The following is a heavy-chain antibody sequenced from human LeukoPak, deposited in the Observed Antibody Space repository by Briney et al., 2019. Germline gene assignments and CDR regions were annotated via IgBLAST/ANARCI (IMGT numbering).Heavy chain of an antibody. CDR3: ARDGGSWYGWFDP. CDR1: GFTFSSYW. Sequence: GGSLRLSCAASGFTFSSYWMSWVRQAPGKGLEWVSSISTTSSFIYYADSVKGRFTISRDNAKNSLYLQMNSLRVEDTAVYYCARDGGSWYGWFDPWGQGTLVTVSS. J-gene: IGHJ5*02. CDR2: ISTTSSFI. V-gene: IGHV3-21*01. D-gene: IGHD6-13*01.